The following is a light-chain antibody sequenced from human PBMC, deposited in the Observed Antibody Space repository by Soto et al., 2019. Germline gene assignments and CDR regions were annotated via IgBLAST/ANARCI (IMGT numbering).Light chain of an antibody. CDR3: QQRSNGPSYT. V-gene: IGKV3D-20*02. J-gene: IGKJ2*01. CDR2: GAS. Sequence: EIVLTQSPGTLSLSPGERATLSCTASQSVSSSYLAWYQQKPGQAPRLLIYGASCRATGIPDRFSGSGSGTDSTLTISRLEPEDCAVYSCQQRSNGPSYTFGQGTKLEIK. CDR1: QSVSSSY.